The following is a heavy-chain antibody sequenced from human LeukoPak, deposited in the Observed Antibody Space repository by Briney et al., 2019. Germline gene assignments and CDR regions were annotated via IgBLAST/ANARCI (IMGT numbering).Heavy chain of an antibody. V-gene: IGHV1-69*06. Sequence: GASVKVSRKASGGTFSSYAISWVRQAPGQGLEWMGGIIPIFGTANYAQKFQGRVTITADKSTSTAYMELSSLRSEDTAVYYCARVYSSSSKLYYYYYMDVWGKGTTVTISS. CDR3: ARVYSSSSKLYYYYYMDV. J-gene: IGHJ6*03. CDR1: GGTFSSYA. CDR2: IIPIFGTA. D-gene: IGHD6-6*01.